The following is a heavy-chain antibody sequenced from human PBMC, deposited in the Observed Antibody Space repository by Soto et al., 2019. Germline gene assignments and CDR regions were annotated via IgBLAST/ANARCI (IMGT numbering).Heavy chain of an antibody. CDR2: IYYTGRT. D-gene: IGHD2-15*01. CDR1: GGSISGDDYY. J-gene: IGHJ4*02. V-gene: IGHV4-30-4*01. CDR3: AREGSSSPEYFDF. Sequence: SETLSLTCSVSGGSISGDDYYWTWIRQPPGEGLELIGYIYYTGRTSSTPSLESRVTISIDTSKNQFSLKLSSVSAADTAGYYCAREGSSSPEYFDFWGPGTLVTVSS.